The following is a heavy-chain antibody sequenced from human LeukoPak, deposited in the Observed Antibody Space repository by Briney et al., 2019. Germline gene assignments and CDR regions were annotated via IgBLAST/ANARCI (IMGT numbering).Heavy chain of an antibody. CDR1: GFTFSSYA. CDR3: AKDEGVIVVVPAAMRRGDDAFDI. CDR2: IRYDGSNK. Sequence: PGGSLRLSCAASGFTFSSYAMSWVRQAPGKGLEWVAFIRYDGSNKYYADSVKGRFTISRDNSKNTLYLQMNSLRAEDTAVYYCAKDEGVIVVVPAAMRRGDDAFDIWGQGTMVTVSS. J-gene: IGHJ3*02. D-gene: IGHD2-2*01. V-gene: IGHV3-30*02.